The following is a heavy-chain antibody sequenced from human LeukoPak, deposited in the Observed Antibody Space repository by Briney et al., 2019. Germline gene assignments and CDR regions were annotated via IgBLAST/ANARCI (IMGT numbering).Heavy chain of an antibody. D-gene: IGHD4-17*01. CDR3: VRTVTTFGWFDP. J-gene: IGHJ5*02. CDR1: GGSISSGGYY. CDR2: IYYSGST. Sequence: SETLSLTCTVSGGSISSGGYYWSWIRQHPGKGLEWIGYIYYSGSTYYNPSLKSRVTISVDTSKNQFSLKLSSVTAADTAVYCCVRTVTTFGWFDPWGQGTLVTVSS. V-gene: IGHV4-31*03.